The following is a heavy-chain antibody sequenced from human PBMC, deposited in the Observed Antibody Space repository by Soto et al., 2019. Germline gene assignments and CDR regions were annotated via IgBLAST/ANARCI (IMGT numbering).Heavy chain of an antibody. CDR1: GFTVSSIY. J-gene: IGHJ3*02. CDR2: IYSGGST. D-gene: IGHD1-26*01. Sequence: EVQLVETGGGLIQPGGSLRLSCAASGFTVSSIYMSWVRQAPGKGLEWVSVIYSGGSTYYADSVKGRFTISRDNSNNTLYLQMNSLRAEDTAVYYCAREAGGSPRKHDAFDIWGQGTMVTVSS. CDR3: AREAGGSPRKHDAFDI. V-gene: IGHV3-53*02.